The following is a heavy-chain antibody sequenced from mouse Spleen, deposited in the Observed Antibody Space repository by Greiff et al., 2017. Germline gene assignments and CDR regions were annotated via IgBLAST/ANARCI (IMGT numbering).Heavy chain of an antibody. CDR3: ARHGNYFYAMDY. CDR1: GFAFSSYD. Sequence: EVQLVESGGGLVKPGGSLKLSCAASGFAFSSYDMSWVRQTPEKRLEWVATISSGGSYTYYPDSVKGRFTISRDNARNTLYLQMSSLRSEDTALYYCARHGNYFYAMDYWGQGTSVTVSS. J-gene: IGHJ4*01. V-gene: IGHV5-9*02. D-gene: IGHD2-1*01. CDR2: ISSGGSYT.